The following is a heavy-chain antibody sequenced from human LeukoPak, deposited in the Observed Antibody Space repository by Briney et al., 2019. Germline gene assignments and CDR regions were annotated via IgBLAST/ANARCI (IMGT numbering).Heavy chain of an antibody. CDR1: GFTFTSYS. CDR3: AKGSAKQLAALDV. Sequence: GGSLRLSCVASGFTFTSYSMSWVRQAPGKGLEWVSIITGSGASAFYPDSMKDRFAISRDNSKNTLYLQMNSLRAEDTAVYYCAKGSAKQLAALDVWGKGTTVTVSS. V-gene: IGHV3-23*01. CDR2: ITGSGASA. J-gene: IGHJ6*04. D-gene: IGHD6-6*01.